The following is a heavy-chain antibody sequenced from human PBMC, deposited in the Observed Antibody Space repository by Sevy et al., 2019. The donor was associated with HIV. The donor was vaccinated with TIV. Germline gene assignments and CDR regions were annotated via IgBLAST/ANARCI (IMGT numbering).Heavy chain of an antibody. CDR3: ARVGIFEGSESHFRFIDY. CDR2: INQDGSKK. V-gene: IGHV3-7*01. Sequence: GGSLRLSCAASGFTFSTYWMTWVRQAPGKGLEWVANINQDGSKKNYVDSMKGRFTISRDNAKNSLYVQMNSLRAEDTGVYYCARVGIFEGSESHFRFIDYWGQGILVTVSS. J-gene: IGHJ4*02. CDR1: GFTFSTYW. D-gene: IGHD3-10*01.